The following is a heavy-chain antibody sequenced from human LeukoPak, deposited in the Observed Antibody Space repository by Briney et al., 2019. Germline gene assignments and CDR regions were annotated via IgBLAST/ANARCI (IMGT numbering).Heavy chain of an antibody. J-gene: IGHJ5*02. V-gene: IGHV4-34*01. CDR3: AGGLYGDYIA. CDR2: INHSGST. CDR1: GGSFSGYY. D-gene: IGHD4-17*01. Sequence: SETLSLTCAVYGGSFSGYYWSWIRQPPGKGLEWIGEINHSGSTNYNPSLKSRVTISVDTSKNQFSLKLSSVTAADTAVYYCAGGLYGDYIAWGQGTLVTVSS.